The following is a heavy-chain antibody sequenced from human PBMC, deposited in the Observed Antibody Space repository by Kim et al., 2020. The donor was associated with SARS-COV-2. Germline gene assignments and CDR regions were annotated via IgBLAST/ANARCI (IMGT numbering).Heavy chain of an antibody. V-gene: IGHV1-18*01. Sequence: ASVKVSCKASGYTFTSYGISWVRQAPGQGLEWMGWISAYNGNTNYAQKLQGRVTMTTDTSTSTAYMELRSLRSDDTAVYYCARKGNRPEQGEDAFDIWGQGTMVTVSS. CDR3: ARKGNRPEQGEDAFDI. CDR2: ISAYNGNT. CDR1: GYTFTSYG. J-gene: IGHJ3*02. D-gene: IGHD3-10*01.